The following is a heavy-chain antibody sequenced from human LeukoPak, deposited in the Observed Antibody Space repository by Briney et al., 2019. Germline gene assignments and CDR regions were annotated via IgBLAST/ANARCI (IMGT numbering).Heavy chain of an antibody. CDR3: AKGRDYYAMDV. CDR1: GFTFSSYE. V-gene: IGHV3-48*03. CDR2: ISSSGSTI. J-gene: IGHJ6*02. Sequence: GGSLRLSCAASGFTFSSYEMNWVRQAPGKGLEWVSYISSSGSTIYYADSVKGRFTISRDNAKNSLYLQMNSLRAEDTAVYYCAKGRDYYAMDVWGQGTTVTVSS.